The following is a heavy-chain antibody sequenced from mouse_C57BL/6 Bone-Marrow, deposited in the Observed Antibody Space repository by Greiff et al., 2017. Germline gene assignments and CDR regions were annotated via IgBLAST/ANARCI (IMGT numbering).Heavy chain of an antibody. CDR3: AKRGSSYGYAMDY. CDR1: GFSLTSYG. V-gene: IGHV2-5*01. CDR2: IWRGGST. D-gene: IGHD1-1*01. J-gene: IGHJ4*01. Sequence: QVQLQQSGPGLVQPSQSLSITCTVSGFSLTSYGVHWVRQSPGKGLEWLGVIWRGGSTDYNAAFMSRLSITKDNSKRQVFFKMNSLQADDTAIYYCAKRGSSYGYAMDYWGQGTSVTVSS.